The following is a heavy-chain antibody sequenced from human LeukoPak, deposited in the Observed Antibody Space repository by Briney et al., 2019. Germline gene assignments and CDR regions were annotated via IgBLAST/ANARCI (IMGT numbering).Heavy chain of an antibody. CDR2: IIPILGIP. V-gene: IGHV1-69*04. D-gene: IGHD6-13*01. J-gene: IGHJ3*02. CDR1: GGSISTYA. Sequence: SVKVSCKASGGSISTYAITWVRQAPGQGLEWMGRIIPILGIPYYSQKFQGRVTITADKSTSTAYMELRSLRSDDTAVYYCAGPKYSSSWYVDAFDIWGQGTMVTVSS. CDR3: AGPKYSSSWYVDAFDI.